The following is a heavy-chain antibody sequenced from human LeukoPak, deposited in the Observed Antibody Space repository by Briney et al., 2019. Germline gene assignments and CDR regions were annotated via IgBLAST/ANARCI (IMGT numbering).Heavy chain of an antibody. J-gene: IGHJ4*02. Sequence: GGSLRLSCKVSGFTVSSNYMSWVRQAPGKGLEWVSIIHSVGDTFYADSVKGRLTISRDNSNNMVYLQMNSLTVEDTAVYYCARQGTGLDYWGQGTLVTVSS. CDR3: ARQGTGLDY. V-gene: IGHV3-53*01. D-gene: IGHD1-1*01. CDR1: GFTVSSNY. CDR2: IHSVGDT.